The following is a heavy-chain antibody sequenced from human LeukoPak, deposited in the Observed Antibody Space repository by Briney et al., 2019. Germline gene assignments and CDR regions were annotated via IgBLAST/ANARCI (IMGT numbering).Heavy chain of an antibody. Sequence: SQTLSLTCTVSGYSLSNGAYYWNWIRQHPGKGLEWIGYIYYSGDTYYNPSLKSRTTISVDTSKNQFSLELNSVTVADTAVYYCARVGISGGVDFDYWGQGTLVTVSS. CDR2: IYYSGDT. D-gene: IGHD2-15*01. V-gene: IGHV4-31*03. CDR1: GYSLSNGAYY. J-gene: IGHJ4*02. CDR3: ARVGISGGVDFDY.